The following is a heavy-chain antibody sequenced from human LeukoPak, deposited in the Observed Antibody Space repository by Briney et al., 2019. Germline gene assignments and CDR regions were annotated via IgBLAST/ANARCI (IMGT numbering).Heavy chain of an antibody. J-gene: IGHJ4*02. V-gene: IGHV3-74*01. CDR3: ARNAYFLDS. CDR2: INSDGSST. D-gene: IGHD1-1*01. Sequence: GGSLRLSCAASEFTFSRYWMHWVRQAPGKGLVWVSLINSDGSSTSYADSVKGRFTISRDNAKNTLYLQTNSLRAEDTAVYYCARNAYFLDSWGQGTLVTVST. CDR1: EFTFSRYW.